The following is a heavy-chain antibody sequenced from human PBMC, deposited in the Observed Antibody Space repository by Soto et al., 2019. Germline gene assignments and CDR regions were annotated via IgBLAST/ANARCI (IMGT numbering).Heavy chain of an antibody. CDR1: GYTFTSYA. Sequence: ASVKVSCKASGYTFTSYAMHWVRQAPGQRLEWMGWINAGNGNTKYSQKFQGRVTITRDTSASTAYMELSSLRSEDTAVYYCAGSSSYYYYYYGMDVWGQGTTVTVSS. CDR3: AGSSSYYYYYYGMDV. D-gene: IGHD6-6*01. J-gene: IGHJ6*02. CDR2: INAGNGNT. V-gene: IGHV1-3*01.